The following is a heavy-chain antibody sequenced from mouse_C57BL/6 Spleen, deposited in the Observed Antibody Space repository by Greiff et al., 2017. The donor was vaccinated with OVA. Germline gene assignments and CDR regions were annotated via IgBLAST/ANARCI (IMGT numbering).Heavy chain of an antibody. D-gene: IGHD2-5*01. J-gene: IGHJ3*01. CDR1: GFSFTSGYY. CDR2: ISYDGSN. V-gene: IGHV3-6*01. CDR3: ATIVSYYSTLSFAY. Sequence: EVNLQESGPGLVKPSQSLSLTCSVTGFSFTSGYYWNWLRPFPGNKLEWRGYISYDGSNNYNPSLKNRISITRDTSKNHFFLKLNSVTTEDTATYYCATIVSYYSTLSFAYWGQGTLVTVSA.